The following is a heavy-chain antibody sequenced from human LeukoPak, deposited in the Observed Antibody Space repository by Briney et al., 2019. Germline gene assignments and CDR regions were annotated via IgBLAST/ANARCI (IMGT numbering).Heavy chain of an antibody. CDR2: ISSSSSYI. Sequence: GGSLRLSCAASGFTFSSYSMNWVRQAPGKGLEWVSSISSSSSYIYYADSVKGRFTISRDNTKNSLYLQMNSQRAEDTAVYYCARDSYCSSTSCYVYYYYYMDVWGKGTTVTVSS. CDR1: GFTFSSYS. CDR3: ARDSYCSSTSCYVYYYYYMDV. V-gene: IGHV3-21*01. D-gene: IGHD2-2*01. J-gene: IGHJ6*03.